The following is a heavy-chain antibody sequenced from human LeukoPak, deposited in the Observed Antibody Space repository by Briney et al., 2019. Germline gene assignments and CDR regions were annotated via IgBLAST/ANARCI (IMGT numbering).Heavy chain of an antibody. CDR2: MKQDGSEK. J-gene: IGHJ5*02. Sequence: GSLRLSCAASGFTFSSYWMSWVRQAPGKGLEWVANMKQDGSEKYYVGSVKGRFTISRDNAKNSLYLQMNSLRAEDTAVYYCARDGSDDPEWFDPWGQGTLVTVSS. V-gene: IGHV3-7*01. D-gene: IGHD1-26*01. CDR1: GFTFSSYW. CDR3: ARDGSDDPEWFDP.